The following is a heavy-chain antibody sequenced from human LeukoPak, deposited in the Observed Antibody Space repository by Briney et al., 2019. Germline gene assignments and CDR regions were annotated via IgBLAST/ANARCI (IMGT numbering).Heavy chain of an antibody. D-gene: IGHD6-19*01. V-gene: IGHV4-34*01. Sequence: SETLSLTCAVYGGSFSGDYWSWIRQPPGEGLEWIGEINHSGSTNYNPSLKSRVAISVDTSKNQFSLNLSSVTAADTAVYYCARASGWYKVYYYYMDVWGEGTTVTVSS. CDR3: ARASGWYKVYYYYMDV. CDR1: GGSFSGDY. J-gene: IGHJ6*03. CDR2: INHSGST.